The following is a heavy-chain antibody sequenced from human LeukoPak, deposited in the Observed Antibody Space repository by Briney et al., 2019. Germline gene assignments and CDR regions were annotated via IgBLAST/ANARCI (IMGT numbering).Heavy chain of an antibody. CDR1: GCTFTSYG. D-gene: IGHD3-3*01. V-gene: IGHV1-8*02. Sequence: ASVKVSCKASGCTFTSYGISWVRQATGQGLEWMGWMNPNSGNTGYAQKFQGRVTMTRNTSISTAYMELSSLRSEDTAVYYCARAPKWSGSYYYMDVWGKGTTVTISS. J-gene: IGHJ6*03. CDR3: ARAPKWSGSYYYMDV. CDR2: MNPNSGNT.